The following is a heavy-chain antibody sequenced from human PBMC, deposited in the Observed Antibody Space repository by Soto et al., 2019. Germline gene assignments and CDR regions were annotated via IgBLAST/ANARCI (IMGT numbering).Heavy chain of an antibody. D-gene: IGHD3-10*01. Sequence: QVQLVESGGGLVKPGGSLRLSCAVSGFTFSNYYMAWIRQAPGKGLEWVSYISTSGTSTFYADSVKDRFTISRDNAENSLVLQMDSLRVEDTAVYFCARDGVLFRAGFDSWGQGTLVTVAS. CDR2: ISTSGTST. CDR1: GFTFSNYY. CDR3: ARDGVLFRAGFDS. V-gene: IGHV3-11*01. J-gene: IGHJ4*02.